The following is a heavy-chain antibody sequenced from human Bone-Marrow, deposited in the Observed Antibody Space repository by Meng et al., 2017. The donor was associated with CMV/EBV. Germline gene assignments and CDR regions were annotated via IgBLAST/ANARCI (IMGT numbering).Heavy chain of an antibody. CDR3: TRAGYYDSSGTSVDY. CDR2: ISGSGSTI. J-gene: IGHJ4*02. Sequence: SLKISCAASGFIFSHYYMTWIRQAPGKGLEWVSHISGSGSTIYYADSVKGRFTISRDNAKKSLYLQMNSLRAEDTAVYYCTRAGYYDSSGTSVDYWGQGTLVTVSS. D-gene: IGHD3-22*01. CDR1: GFIFSHYY. V-gene: IGHV3-11*01.